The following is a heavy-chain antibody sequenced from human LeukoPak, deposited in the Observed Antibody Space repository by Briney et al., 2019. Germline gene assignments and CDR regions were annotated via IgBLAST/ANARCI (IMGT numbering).Heavy chain of an antibody. J-gene: IGHJ4*02. D-gene: IGHD3-22*01. CDR1: GYTFTGYY. CDR2: INPNSGGT. CDR3: ARGPLGYYYDSSAPILVY. Sequence: ASVKVSCKASGYTFTGYYMHWVRQAPGQGLEWMGWINPNSGGTKYAQKFQGRVTMTRDTSISTAYMELSRLRSDDTAVYYCARGPLGYYYDSSAPILVYWGRGTLVTVSS. V-gene: IGHV1-2*02.